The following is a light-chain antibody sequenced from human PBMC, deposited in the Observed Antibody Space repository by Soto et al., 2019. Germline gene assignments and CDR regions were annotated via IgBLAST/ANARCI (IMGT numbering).Light chain of an antibody. J-gene: IGLJ2*01. CDR1: SSDIGAYNF. V-gene: IGLV2-14*03. Sequence: QSALPQPASVSVSPGQSITISCTGTSSDIGAYNFVSWYQQHPGKAPKLMLYDVNIRPSGVSNRFSGSKPGNTASLTISGLQAEDEADYYCTSWTTSTTMIFGGGTKVTVL. CDR3: TSWTTSTTMI. CDR2: DVN.